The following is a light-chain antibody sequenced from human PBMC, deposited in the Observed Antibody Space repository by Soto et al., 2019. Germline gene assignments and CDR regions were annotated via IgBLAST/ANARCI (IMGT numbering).Light chain of an antibody. CDR3: YSYAGSTTLCL. CDR1: SSDVGTYNL. CDR2: EGS. V-gene: IGLV2-23*03. Sequence: QSALTQPASVSGSPGQSITISCTGTSSDVGTYNLVSWYQQHPGKAPKLMIYEGSKRPSGVSNRFSGSKSGNTASLTISRLQAEDVADYYCYSYAGSTTLCLFGPGSKFTVL. J-gene: IGLJ1*01.